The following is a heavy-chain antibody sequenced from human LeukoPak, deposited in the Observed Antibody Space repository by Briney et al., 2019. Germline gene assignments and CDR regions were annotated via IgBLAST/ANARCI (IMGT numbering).Heavy chain of an antibody. Sequence: SETLSLTCTVSGGSISSGNYYWNWIRQPPGKGLEWIGSIYYSGSTYYNPSLKSRVTVSVDTSKNQFSLKLSSVTATDTAVYYCARSGTYYWTFDFWGQGTLVTVSS. D-gene: IGHD1-26*01. CDR1: GGSISSGNYY. CDR2: IYYSGST. J-gene: IGHJ4*02. CDR3: ARSGTYYWTFDF. V-gene: IGHV4-39*01.